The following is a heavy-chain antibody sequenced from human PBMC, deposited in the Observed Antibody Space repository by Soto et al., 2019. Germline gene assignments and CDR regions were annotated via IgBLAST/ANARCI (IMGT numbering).Heavy chain of an antibody. Sequence: SVKVSCKASGCTFSSYTISWVRQAPGQGLEWMGRIIPILGIANYAQKFQGRVTMTADKSTSTAYMELSSLRSDDTAIYYCTREGSAPYYYYGMDAWGQGTTVTVSS. J-gene: IGHJ6*02. CDR3: TREGSAPYYYYGMDA. CDR1: GCTFSSYT. CDR2: IIPILGIA. V-gene: IGHV1-69*04. D-gene: IGHD3-10*01.